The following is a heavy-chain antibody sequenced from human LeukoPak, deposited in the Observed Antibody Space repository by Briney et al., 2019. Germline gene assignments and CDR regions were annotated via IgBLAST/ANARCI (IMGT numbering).Heavy chain of an antibody. V-gene: IGHV4-61*01. CDR1: GGSVSSGSYY. J-gene: IGHJ4*02. D-gene: IGHD1-26*01. CDR3: ARVSYSGSYYFDY. CDR2: IYYSGST. Sequence: PSETLSLTCTVSGGSVSSGSYYWIWIRQPPGKGLEWIRYIYYSGSTNYNPSLKSRVTISVDTSKNQFSLKLSSVTAADTAVYYCARVSYSGSYYFDYWGQGTLVTASS.